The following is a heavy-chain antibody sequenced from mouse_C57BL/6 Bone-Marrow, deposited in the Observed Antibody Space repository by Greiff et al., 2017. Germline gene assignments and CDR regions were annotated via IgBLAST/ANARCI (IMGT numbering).Heavy chain of an antibody. Sequence: VQLKQSGPELVKPGASVKISCKASGYSFTDYNMNWVKQSNGKSLEWIGVINPNYGTTSYNQKFKGKATLTVDQSSSTAYMQLNSLTSEDSAVYYCASIYYGNYLYAMDYWGQGTSVTVTS. CDR1: GYSFTDYN. D-gene: IGHD2-1*01. CDR2: INPNYGTT. V-gene: IGHV1-39*01. J-gene: IGHJ4*01. CDR3: ASIYYGNYLYAMDY.